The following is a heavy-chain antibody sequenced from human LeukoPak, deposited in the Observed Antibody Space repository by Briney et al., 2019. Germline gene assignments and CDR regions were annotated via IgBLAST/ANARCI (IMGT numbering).Heavy chain of an antibody. V-gene: IGHV3-23*01. CDR1: GFTFSNYA. D-gene: IGHD2-2*01. CDR2: ISGSGGST. Sequence: PGGSLRLSCTASGFTFSNYAVTWVRQAPGKGLEWVSGISGSGGSTYYADSVKGRFTISRDNSKNALYLQMNSLRAEDTAVYYCAIRPDIVVVPAANFDYWGQGTLVTVSS. J-gene: IGHJ4*02. CDR3: AIRPDIVVVPAANFDY.